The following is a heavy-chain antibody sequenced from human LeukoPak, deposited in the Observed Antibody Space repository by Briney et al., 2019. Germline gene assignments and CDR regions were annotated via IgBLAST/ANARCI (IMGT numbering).Heavy chain of an antibody. J-gene: IGHJ4*02. V-gene: IGHV1-18*01. CDR3: ARDSTYSGSYFPDY. CDR1: GYTFTSYG. Sequence: ASVKVSCKASGYTFTSYGISWVRQAPGQGLEWMGWISAYNGNTNYAQKLQGRVTMTTDTSPSTAYMELRSLRSDDTAVYYCARDSTYSGSYFPDYWGQGTLVTVSS. CDR2: ISAYNGNT. D-gene: IGHD1-26*01.